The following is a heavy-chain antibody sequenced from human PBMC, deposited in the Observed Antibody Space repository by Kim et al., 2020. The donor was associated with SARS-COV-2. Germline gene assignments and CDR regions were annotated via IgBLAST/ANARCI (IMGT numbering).Heavy chain of an antibody. V-gene: IGHV5-51*01. CDR1: GYSFTSYW. CDR2: IYPGDSDT. J-gene: IGHJ6*02. D-gene: IGHD6-13*01. Sequence: GESLKISCKGSGYSFTSYWIGWVRQMPGKGLEWMGIIYPGDSDTRYSPSFQGQVTISADKSISTAYLQWSSLKASDTAMYYCARHPAYKAAAATPHYYYYYGMDVWGQGTTVTVSS. CDR3: ARHPAYKAAAATPHYYYYYGMDV.